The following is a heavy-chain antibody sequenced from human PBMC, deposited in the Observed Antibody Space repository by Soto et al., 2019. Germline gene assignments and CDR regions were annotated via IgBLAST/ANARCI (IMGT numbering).Heavy chain of an antibody. CDR2: INTDGSFA. D-gene: IGHD3-9*01. CDR1: GLTFRSYW. J-gene: IGHJ4*02. CDR3: ARDPPHLRYFDWLPFDY. Sequence: GGSLRLSCAASGLTFRSYWMHWVRQAPGKGLVWVSRINTDGSFAMYADSVKGRFTISRDNAKNTLYLQMNSLRAEDTAVYYCARDPPHLRYFDWLPFDYWGQGTLVTVSS. V-gene: IGHV3-74*03.